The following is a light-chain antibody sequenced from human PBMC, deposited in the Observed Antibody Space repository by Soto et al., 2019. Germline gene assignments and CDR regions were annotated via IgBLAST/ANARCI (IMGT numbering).Light chain of an antibody. CDR2: DAS. J-gene: IGKJ5*01. Sequence: ELVLTQSPGTLSLSPGESAALSCRASQSISDTLAWYQQKPGQAPRLLISDASNRATGIPARFSGSGSGTDFTLTISSLESEDFAIYYCQQRNEWPLTFGQGTRLEIK. CDR3: QQRNEWPLT. V-gene: IGKV3-11*01. CDR1: QSISDT.